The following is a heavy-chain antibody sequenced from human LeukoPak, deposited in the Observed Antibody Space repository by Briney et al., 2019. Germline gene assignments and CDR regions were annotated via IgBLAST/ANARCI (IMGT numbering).Heavy chain of an antibody. Sequence: GGSLRLSCAASTFTFSSYTMNWVRQAPGTGLEWVSSISSSGSYIYYADSLKGRFTVSRDNARKSLYLQMNSLRAEDTAVYYCAEQCGGSDWFDAFDIWGQGTMVTVSS. D-gene: IGHD6-19*01. CDR2: ISSSGSYI. CDR1: TFTFSSYT. J-gene: IGHJ3*02. V-gene: IGHV3-21*01. CDR3: AEQCGGSDWFDAFDI.